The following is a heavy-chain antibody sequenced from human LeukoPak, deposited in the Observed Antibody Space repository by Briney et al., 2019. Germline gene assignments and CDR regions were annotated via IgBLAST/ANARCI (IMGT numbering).Heavy chain of an antibody. Sequence: RTGGSLRLSCSASGLTLSGCWMHWVRQIPGKGLVWVSRIDSDGSGTSYADSVKGRFTISRDNAKNSLYLQMNSLRAEDTAVYYCAREADGDYLPDYFDYWGQGTLVTVSS. CDR3: AREADGDYLPDYFDY. J-gene: IGHJ4*02. CDR1: GLTLSGCW. CDR2: IDSDGSGT. D-gene: IGHD4-17*01. V-gene: IGHV3-74*01.